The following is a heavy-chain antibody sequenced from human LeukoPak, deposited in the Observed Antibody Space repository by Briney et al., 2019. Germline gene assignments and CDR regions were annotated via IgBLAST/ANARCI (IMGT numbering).Heavy chain of an antibody. CDR2: IYYSGTT. CDR3: ARLVGYYSRGSCYHFDY. V-gene: IGHV4-30-4*01. J-gene: IGHJ4*02. CDR1: GGSISSGDDY. Sequence: PSETPSLTCTVSGGSISSGDDYWSWIRQPPGKGLEWIGYIYYSGTTYYNPSLKSRASISVDTSKNQFSLKVSSVTAADTALYFCARLVGYYSRGSCYHFDYWGQGSLVTVSS. D-gene: IGHD2-15*01.